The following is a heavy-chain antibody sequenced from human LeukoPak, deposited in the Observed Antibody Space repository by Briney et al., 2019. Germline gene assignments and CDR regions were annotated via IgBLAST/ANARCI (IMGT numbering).Heavy chain of an antibody. V-gene: IGHV1-18*01. J-gene: IGHJ5*02. CDR3: AKSVSETDVVVPAAINWFDP. CDR1: GYTFTSYG. Sequence: ASVKVSCKASGYTFTSYGISWVRQAPGQGLEWMGWISAYNGNTNYARKLQGRVTMTTDTSTSTAYMELRSLRSDDTAVYYCAKSVSETDVVVPAAINWFDPWGQGTLVTVSS. CDR2: ISAYNGNT. D-gene: IGHD2-2*02.